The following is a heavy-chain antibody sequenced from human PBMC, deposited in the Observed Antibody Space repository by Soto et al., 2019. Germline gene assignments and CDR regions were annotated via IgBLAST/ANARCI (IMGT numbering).Heavy chain of an antibody. CDR1: GFTFSSYE. Sequence: GGSLRLSCAASGFTFSSYEMNWVRQAPGKGLEWVSYISSSGSTIYYADSVKGRFTISRDNAKNSLYLQMNSLRAEDTAVYYCAREFDFWSGYWDYYYYYGMDVWGQGTTVTV. CDR3: AREFDFWSGYWDYYYYYGMDV. CDR2: ISSSGSTI. D-gene: IGHD3-3*01. V-gene: IGHV3-48*03. J-gene: IGHJ6*02.